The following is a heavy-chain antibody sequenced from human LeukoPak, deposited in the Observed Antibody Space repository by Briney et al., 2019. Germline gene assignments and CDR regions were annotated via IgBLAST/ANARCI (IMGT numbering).Heavy chain of an antibody. CDR3: ARGNIVGASLFDY. J-gene: IGHJ4*02. CDR2: ISSSSSTI. Sequence: GGSLRLSCAASGFTFSSYSMNWVRQAPGKGLEWVSYISSSSSTIYYADSVKGRFTISRDNAKNSLYLQMNSLRAEDTAVYYCARGNIVGASLFDYWRQGTLVTVSS. V-gene: IGHV3-48*01. D-gene: IGHD1-26*01. CDR1: GFTFSSYS.